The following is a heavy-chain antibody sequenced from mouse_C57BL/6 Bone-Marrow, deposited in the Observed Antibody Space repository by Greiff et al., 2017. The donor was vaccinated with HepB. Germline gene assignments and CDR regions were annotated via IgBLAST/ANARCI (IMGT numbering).Heavy chain of an antibody. V-gene: IGHV5-6*01. D-gene: IGHD1-1*01. CDR1: GFTFSSYG. CDR2: ISSGGSYT. J-gene: IGHJ2*01. Sequence: EVQVVESGGDLVKPGGSLKLSCAASGFTFSSYGMSWVRQTPDKRLEWVATISSGGSYTYYPDSVKGRFTISRDNAKNTLYLQMSSLKSEDTAMYYCARQGYYGSSPYYFDYWGQGTTLTVSS. CDR3: ARQGYYGSSPYYFDY.